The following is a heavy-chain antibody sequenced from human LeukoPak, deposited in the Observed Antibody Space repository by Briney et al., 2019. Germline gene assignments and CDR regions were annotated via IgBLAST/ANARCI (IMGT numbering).Heavy chain of an antibody. V-gene: IGHV2-5*02. CDR2: IYWDDDK. Sequence: SGPTLVNPTQTLTLTCTFSGFSLSNSGVGVAWIRQPPGKALEWLALIYWDDDKRYSSSLKSRLTITKDTPKNQVVLRMTNMDPVGTATYYCARTPAEKWLVALNYWGQGTLVTVSS. CDR1: GFSLSNSGVG. D-gene: IGHD6-19*01. CDR3: ARTPAEKWLVALNY. J-gene: IGHJ4*02.